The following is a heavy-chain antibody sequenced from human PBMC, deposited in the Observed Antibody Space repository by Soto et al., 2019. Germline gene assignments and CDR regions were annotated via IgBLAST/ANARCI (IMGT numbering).Heavy chain of an antibody. CDR3: ARGGYYDSSGYFSY. CDR1: GGSISSYY. V-gene: IGHV4-4*07. CDR2: IYTSGST. Sequence: PSETLSLTCTVSGGSISSYYWSWIRQPAGKGLEWIGRIYTSGSTNYNPSLKSRVTMSVDTSKNQFSLKLSSVTAADTAVYYCARGGYYDSSGYFSYWGQGTLVTVSS. J-gene: IGHJ4*02. D-gene: IGHD3-22*01.